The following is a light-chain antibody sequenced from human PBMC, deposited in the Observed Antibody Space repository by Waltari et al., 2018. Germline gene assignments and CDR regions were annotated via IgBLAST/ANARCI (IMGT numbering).Light chain of an antibody. V-gene: IGLV8-61*01. CDR2: KIT. J-gene: IGLJ3*02. CDR1: SGSVSSTSY. CDR3: ALYMGSGIWV. Sequence: QIAVTQEPSLSVSPGGTVTLTCALSSGSVSSTSYASWYQQTPGQTPRTLVYKITTRSSGVPDRFSGSMLGNKAALTIAGVQAEDESDYYCALYMGSGIWVFGGGTKLTVL.